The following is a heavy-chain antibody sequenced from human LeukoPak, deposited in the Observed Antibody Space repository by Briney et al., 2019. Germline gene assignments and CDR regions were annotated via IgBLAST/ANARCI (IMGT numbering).Heavy chain of an antibody. CDR2: IYPGDSDT. CDR3: ARQVGATPGAFDI. J-gene: IGHJ3*02. V-gene: IGHV5-51*01. D-gene: IGHD1-26*01. CDR1: GYSFTTYW. Sequence: GESLKISCKVSGYSFTTYWIGWVRQMPGKGLEWMGIIYPGDSDTKYSPSFQGQVTISADKPISTAYLQWSSLKASDTAMYYCARQVGATPGAFDIWGQGTMVTVSS.